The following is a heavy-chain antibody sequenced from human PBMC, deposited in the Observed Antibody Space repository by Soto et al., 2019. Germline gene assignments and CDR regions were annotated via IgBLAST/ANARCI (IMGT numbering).Heavy chain of an antibody. CDR1: GGTFSSYA. Sequence: QVQLVQSGAEVKKPGSSVKVSCKASGGTFSSYAISWVRQAPGQGLEWMGGIIPIFGTANYAQKFQGRVTITADESTRTAYMELSSLRSEDTAVYYCARDRRRGTTYYYYGMDVWGQGTTVTVSS. CDR3: ARDRRRGTTYYYYGMDV. V-gene: IGHV1-69*01. D-gene: IGHD1-1*01. J-gene: IGHJ6*02. CDR2: IIPIFGTA.